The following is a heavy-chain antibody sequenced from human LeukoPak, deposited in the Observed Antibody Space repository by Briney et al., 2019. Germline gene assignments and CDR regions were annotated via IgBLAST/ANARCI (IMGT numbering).Heavy chain of an antibody. J-gene: IGHJ4*02. CDR3: ARGQPYYYDSSGYSEVFDY. V-gene: IGHV4-59*01. Sequence: SETLSLTCTVSGGSISSYYWSWLRQPPGKGLQWSGYIYYSGSTNYNTSLKSRVTISVVTSKNKFSLKLSSVTAADTAVYYCARGQPYYYDSSGYSEVFDYWGQGTLVTVSS. D-gene: IGHD3-22*01. CDR2: IYYSGST. CDR1: GGSISSYY.